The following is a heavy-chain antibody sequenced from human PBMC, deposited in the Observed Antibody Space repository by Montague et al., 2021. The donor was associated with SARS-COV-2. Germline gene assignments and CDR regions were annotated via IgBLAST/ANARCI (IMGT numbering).Heavy chain of an antibody. J-gene: IGHJ6*02. CDR2: IDWDGDK. V-gene: IGHV2-70*11. CDR3: ARGPSDTYYYNGMDV. CDR1: GFSLSTSGMC. Sequence: PALVKPTQTLTRACTFSGFSLSTSGMCMTWIRQPPGKALEWLARIDWDGDKYYNTSLKSRLTISKDTSKNLVVLTMTNMDPVDTATSYCARGPSDTYYYNGMDVWGRGTTVTVSS.